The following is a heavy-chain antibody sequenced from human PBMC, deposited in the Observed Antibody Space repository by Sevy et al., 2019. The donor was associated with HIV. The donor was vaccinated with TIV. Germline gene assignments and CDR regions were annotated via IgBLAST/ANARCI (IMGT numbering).Heavy chain of an antibody. D-gene: IGHD2-15*01. CDR3: TTAAPLCSGGSCYRPYYYYYGMDV. J-gene: IGHJ6*02. V-gene: IGHV3-15*07. CDR1: GFTFSNAW. CDR2: IKSKTDGGTT. Sequence: GGSLRLSCAASGFTFSNAWMNWVRQAPGKGLEWVGRIKSKTDGGTTDYAAPVKGGFTISREDSKNTLFLQMNSLKTEDTAVYYCTTAAPLCSGGSCYRPYYYYYGMDVWGQGTTVTVSS.